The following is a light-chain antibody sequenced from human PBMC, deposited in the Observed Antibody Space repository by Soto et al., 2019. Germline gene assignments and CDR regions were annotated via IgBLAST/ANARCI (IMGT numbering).Light chain of an antibody. CDR3: QRYGRSPGLFT. V-gene: IGKV3-20*01. Sequence: EIVLTQSPGSLSLSPGERATLSCRASQSVDNNYLAWYQQKPGQAPRLLIYGASTRATAIPDRFSGSGSGTDFTLTISRLEPADFALYYCQRYGRSPGLFTFGPGTKVDIK. CDR1: QSVDNNY. CDR2: GAS. J-gene: IGKJ3*01.